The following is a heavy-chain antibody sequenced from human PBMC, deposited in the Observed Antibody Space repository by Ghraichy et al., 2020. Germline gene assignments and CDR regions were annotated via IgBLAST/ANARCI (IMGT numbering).Heavy chain of an antibody. CDR2: ISGSGGST. J-gene: IGHJ4*02. V-gene: IGHV3-23*01. D-gene: IGHD2-2*01. Sequence: GGSLRLSCAASGFSFSNYAMNWVRQAPGKGLEWVSSISGSGGSTYHADSVKGRFTISRDNSKNTLYLQVNSLRAEDTAVYYCSKDASTTVTACRFESWGQGTLVTVSS. CDR1: GFSFSNYA. CDR3: SKDASTTVTACRFES.